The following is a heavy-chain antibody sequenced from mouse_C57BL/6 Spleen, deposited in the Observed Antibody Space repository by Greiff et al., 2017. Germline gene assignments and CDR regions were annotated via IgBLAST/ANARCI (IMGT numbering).Heavy chain of an antibody. V-gene: IGHV1-53*01. D-gene: IGHD2-2*01. J-gene: IGHJ4*01. CDR1: GYTFTSYW. CDR2: INPSNGGP. Sequence: QVQLQQSGTELVKPGASVKLSCKASGYTFTSYWMHWVKQRPGQGLEWIGNINPSNGGPNYNEKFQSKATLTVNKSSSTAYMQLRSLTCKDSAVYYVASRTMVTPMDYWGQGTSVTVSS. CDR3: ASRTMVTPMDY.